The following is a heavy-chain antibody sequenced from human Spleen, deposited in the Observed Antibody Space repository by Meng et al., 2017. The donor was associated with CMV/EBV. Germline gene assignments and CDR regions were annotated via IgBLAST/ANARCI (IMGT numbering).Heavy chain of an antibody. J-gene: IGHJ4*02. CDR1: FW. Sequence: FWMHWVRQVPGKGLVWVSRINSDGSDTTYADSVKGRFTISRDNAKNTLYLQMDSLRAEDTAVYYCTRVINFHDFWNGQIYYFDYWGQGTLVTVSS. CDR3: TRVINFHDFWNGQIYYFDY. D-gene: IGHD3-3*01. CDR2: INSDGSDT. V-gene: IGHV3-74*01.